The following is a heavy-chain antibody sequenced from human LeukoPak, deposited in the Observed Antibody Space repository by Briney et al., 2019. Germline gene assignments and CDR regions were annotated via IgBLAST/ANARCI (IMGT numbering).Heavy chain of an antibody. D-gene: IGHD5-18*01. V-gene: IGHV4-61*02. CDR3: ASAQLTRGYSYGLDY. CDR2: IYTSGST. Sequence: SETLSLTCTVSGGSISSGSYYWSWIRQPAGKGLEWIGRIYTSGSTNYNPSLKSRATISVDTSKNQFSLKLSSVTAADTAVYYCASAQLTRGYSYGLDYWGQGTLVTVSS. J-gene: IGHJ4*02. CDR1: GGSISSGSYY.